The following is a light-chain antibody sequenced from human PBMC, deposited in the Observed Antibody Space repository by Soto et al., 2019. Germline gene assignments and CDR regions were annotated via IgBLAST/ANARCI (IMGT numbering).Light chain of an antibody. J-gene: IGKJ2*01. CDR1: QSISSW. CDR2: DAS. CDR3: QQYDNYLGS. Sequence: DIQMTQSPSTLSASVGDRVTITCRASQSISSWLAWYQQKPGKAPKLLIYDASSLKSGVPSRFSGTGSGTEFTLTITSLQPDDFATYYCQQYDNYLGSFGQGTKLEIK. V-gene: IGKV1-5*01.